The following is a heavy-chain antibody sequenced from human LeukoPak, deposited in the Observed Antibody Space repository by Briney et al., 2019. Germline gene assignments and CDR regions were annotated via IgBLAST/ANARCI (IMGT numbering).Heavy chain of an antibody. J-gene: IGHJ3*02. V-gene: IGHV3-23*01. CDR1: GFTFSSYA. CDR3: GRAMVRGVPQCFDI. D-gene: IGHD3-10*01. Sequence: GGSLRLSCAASGFTFSSYAMSWVPQAPGKGLEWVSAISGSGGSTYYADSVKGRFTISRNNSKNTLYRQMNSLEAEDTAVYNCGRAMVRGVPQCFDIWGQGTMVTVSS. CDR2: ISGSGGST.